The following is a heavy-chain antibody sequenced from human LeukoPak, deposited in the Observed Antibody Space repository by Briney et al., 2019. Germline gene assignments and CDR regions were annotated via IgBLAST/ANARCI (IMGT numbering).Heavy chain of an antibody. D-gene: IGHD3-10*01. Sequence: PSETLSLTCTVSGDSISSYYWSWLRQPPGKGLEWLGYIYDSGSTNYNPSLKSRVTISKDTSKNQFSLKLTSVTAADTAVYYCARARDYYGSALGYWFDPWGRGTLVTVSS. CDR1: GDSISSYY. CDR2: IYDSGST. CDR3: ARARDYYGSALGYWFDP. V-gene: IGHV4-59*01. J-gene: IGHJ5*02.